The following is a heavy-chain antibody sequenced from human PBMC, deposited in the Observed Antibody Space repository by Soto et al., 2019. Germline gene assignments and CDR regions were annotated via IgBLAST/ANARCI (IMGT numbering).Heavy chain of an antibody. Sequence: PSETLSLTCTFSGCSISSYYWSWIRQPPGKGLEWIGYIYYSGSTNYNPSLKSRVTISVDTSKNQFSLKLSSVTAADTAVYYCARVDQAAYHYYMDVWGKGTTVTVSS. CDR2: IYYSGST. V-gene: IGHV4-59*01. CDR3: ARVDQAAYHYYMDV. J-gene: IGHJ6*03. CDR1: GCSISSYY. D-gene: IGHD2-15*01.